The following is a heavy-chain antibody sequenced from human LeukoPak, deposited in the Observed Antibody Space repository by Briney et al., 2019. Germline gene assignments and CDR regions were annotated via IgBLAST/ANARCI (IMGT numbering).Heavy chain of an antibody. V-gene: IGHV3-74*01. CDR3: ASEEDRNH. J-gene: IGHJ4*02. CDR1: GITFSHYW. D-gene: IGHD1-14*01. CDR2: INTDGSST. Sequence: GGSLRLSCEASGITFSHYWMHWARQAPGKGLVWVSRINTDGSSTSYADSVKGRFTISRDNAKNTLYLQMNSLRAEDTAVYYCASEEDRNHWGQGTLVTVSS.